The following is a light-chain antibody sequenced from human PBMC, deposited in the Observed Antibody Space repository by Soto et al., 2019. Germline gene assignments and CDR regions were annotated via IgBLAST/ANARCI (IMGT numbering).Light chain of an antibody. CDR1: SNDIGRYKF. CDR3: SSYTSSTTWV. J-gene: IGLJ3*02. V-gene: IGLV2-14*01. Sequence: QSVLTQPASVSGSPGQSITISCTGTSNDIGRYKFVSWYQQYPDKAPKLMIYEVSNRPPGVSDRFSGSKSGKTASLTISGLQAEDEADYYCSSYTSSTTWVFGGGTKVTAL. CDR2: EVS.